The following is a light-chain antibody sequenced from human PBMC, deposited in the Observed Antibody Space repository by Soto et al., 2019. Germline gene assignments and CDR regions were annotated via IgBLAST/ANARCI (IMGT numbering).Light chain of an antibody. CDR1: QSISSN. CDR2: GAS. J-gene: IGKJ3*01. CDR3: QQYNNWPSL. Sequence: EIVMTQSPATLSVSPGETTRLSCRASQSISSNYVAWFHQNPGQAPRLLIYGASTRATGIPARFSGSGSGTEYTLTISSLQSEDFAVYYCQQYNNWPSLFGPGTKVDIK. V-gene: IGKV3-15*01.